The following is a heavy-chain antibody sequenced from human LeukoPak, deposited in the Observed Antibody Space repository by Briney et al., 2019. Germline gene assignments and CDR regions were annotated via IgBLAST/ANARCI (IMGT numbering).Heavy chain of an antibody. CDR1: GGSISSGSYY. CDR2: IYTSGST. V-gene: IGHV4-61*02. CDR3: ARDSSPYYFDY. D-gene: IGHD6-13*01. J-gene: IGHJ4*02. Sequence: SQTLSLTCTVSGGSISSGSYYWSWIWQPAGKGLEWIGRIYTSGSTNYNPSLKSRVTISVDTSKDQFSLKLSSVTAADTAVYYCARDSSPYYFDYWGQGTLVTVSS.